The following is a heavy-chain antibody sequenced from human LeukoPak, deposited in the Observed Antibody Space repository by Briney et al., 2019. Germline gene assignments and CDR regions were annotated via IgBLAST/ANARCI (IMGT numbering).Heavy chain of an antibody. CDR1: GFTFSSYW. D-gene: IGHD5-18*01. V-gene: IGHV3-74*01. CDR3: ARDRRGYSYGYPLAYYYYMDV. J-gene: IGHJ6*03. Sequence: GGSLRLSCAASGFTFSSYWMHWVRQAPGKGLVWVSRINSDGSSTSYADSVKGRFTISRDNAKNTLYLQMNSLRAEDTAVYYCARDRRGYSYGYPLAYYYYMDVWGKGTTVTVSS. CDR2: INSDGSST.